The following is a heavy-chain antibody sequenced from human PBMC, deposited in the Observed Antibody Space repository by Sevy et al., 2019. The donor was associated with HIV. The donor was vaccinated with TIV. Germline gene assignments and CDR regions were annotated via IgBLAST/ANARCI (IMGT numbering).Heavy chain of an antibody. J-gene: IGHJ6*02. CDR1: GFTFSSYS. CDR3: ASAFITIFGVVDYGMDV. D-gene: IGHD3-3*01. V-gene: IGHV3-21*01. Sequence: GGSLRLSCAASGFTFSSYSMNWVRQAPGKGLEWVSSISSSSNYIYYADSVKGRFTISRDNAKNSLYLQMNSLRAEDRAVYYYASAFITIFGVVDYGMDVWGQGTTVTVSS. CDR2: ISSSSNYI.